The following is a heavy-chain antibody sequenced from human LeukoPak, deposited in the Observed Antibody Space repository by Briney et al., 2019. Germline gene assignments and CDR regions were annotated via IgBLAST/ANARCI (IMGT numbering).Heavy chain of an antibody. V-gene: IGHV3-72*01. CDR1: GFTFSDYY. D-gene: IGHD3-10*01. Sequence: PGGSLRLSCVVSGFTFSDYYMDWGRQTPGKGQEWIGRTKAKVDNYVTEYAASVKGRFTISRDESKSSLYLQMNSLKTEDTAVYYCARDNIGSYDYWGQGTRVTVSS. J-gene: IGHJ4*02. CDR2: TKAKVDNYVT. CDR3: ARDNIGSYDY.